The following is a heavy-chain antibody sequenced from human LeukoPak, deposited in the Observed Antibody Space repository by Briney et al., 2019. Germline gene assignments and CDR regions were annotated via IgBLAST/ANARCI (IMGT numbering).Heavy chain of an antibody. Sequence: SQTLSLTCTVSGGSISSGGYYWSWIRQPPGKGLEWIGYIYHSGSTYYNPSLKSRVTISVDRSKNQFSLKLSSVTAADTAVYYCARGGGSGLGYWGQGTLVTVSS. D-gene: IGHD6-19*01. V-gene: IGHV4-30-2*01. CDR3: ARGGGSGLGY. CDR1: GGSISSGGYY. CDR2: IYHSGST. J-gene: IGHJ4*02.